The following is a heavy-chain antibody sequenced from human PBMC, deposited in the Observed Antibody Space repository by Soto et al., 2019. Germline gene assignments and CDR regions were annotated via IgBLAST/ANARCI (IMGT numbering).Heavy chain of an antibody. CDR2: IYHSGYT. CDR3: ARDQLEGNWFDP. Sequence: QLQLQESGSGLVKPSQTLSLTCTVSGGSISSGGYSWNWIRQAPGKGLEWIGYIYHSGYTLYNPSLKGRVTISVDKSKNHFSLNLTSVTAADTAVYYCARDQLEGNWFDPWGQATLVTVSS. V-gene: IGHV4-30-2*01. J-gene: IGHJ5*02. CDR1: GGSISSGGYS. D-gene: IGHD1-1*01.